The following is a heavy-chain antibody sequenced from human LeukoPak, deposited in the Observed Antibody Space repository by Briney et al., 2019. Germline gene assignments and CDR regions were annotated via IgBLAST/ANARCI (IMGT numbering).Heavy chain of an antibody. CDR2: ISSSSGYI. Sequence: GGSLRLSCAASGFTFSSYSMNWVRQAPGKGLEWVSSISSSSGYIYYADSVKGRFTISRDNAKNSLYLQVNSLRAEDTAVYYCARASSGDYMDVWGKGTTVTVSS. J-gene: IGHJ6*03. CDR3: ARASSGDYMDV. CDR1: GFTFSSYS. D-gene: IGHD1-26*01. V-gene: IGHV3-21*01.